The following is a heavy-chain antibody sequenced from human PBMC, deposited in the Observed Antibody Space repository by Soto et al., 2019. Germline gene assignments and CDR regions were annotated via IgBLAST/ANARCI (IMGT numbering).Heavy chain of an antibody. V-gene: IGHV3-30*18. CDR3: AKDPQLLY. CDR2: ISYDGSNK. J-gene: IGHJ4*02. Sequence: PGGSLRLSCAASGFTFSSYGMHWVRQAPGKGLEWVAVISYDGSNKYYADSVKGRFTISRDNPKNTLYLQMNSLRAEDTAVYYCAKDPQLLYWGQGTLVTVSS. D-gene: IGHD1-1*01. CDR1: GFTFSSYG.